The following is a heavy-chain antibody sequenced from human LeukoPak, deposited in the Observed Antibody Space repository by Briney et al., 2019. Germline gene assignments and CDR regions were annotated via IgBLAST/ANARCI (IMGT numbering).Heavy chain of an antibody. Sequence: GESLKISCKGSGSSFTSYWIGWVRQLPGKGLEWMGIIYPGDSDTRYSPSFQGQVTISADKSISTAYLQWSSLKASDTAMYYCARSPRGNYGSGSYAFDIWGQGTMVTVSS. J-gene: IGHJ3*02. CDR1: GSSFTSYW. D-gene: IGHD3-10*01. CDR3: ARSPRGNYGSGSYAFDI. V-gene: IGHV5-51*01. CDR2: IYPGDSDT.